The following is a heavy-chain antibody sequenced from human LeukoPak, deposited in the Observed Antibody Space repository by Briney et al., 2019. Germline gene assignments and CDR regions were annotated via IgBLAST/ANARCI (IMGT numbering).Heavy chain of an antibody. CDR2: INHTGST. V-gene: IGHV4-34*01. D-gene: IGHD6-19*01. Sequence: SETLSLTCAVYGGSFSGYYWSWIRQPPGKGLEWIGEINHTGSTNYNPSLKSRVTISIDTSKNQFSLKLSSVTAADTAVYYCAHEEGFNVAGVFDYWGQGTLVTVSS. J-gene: IGHJ4*02. CDR1: GGSFSGYY. CDR3: AHEEGFNVAGVFDY.